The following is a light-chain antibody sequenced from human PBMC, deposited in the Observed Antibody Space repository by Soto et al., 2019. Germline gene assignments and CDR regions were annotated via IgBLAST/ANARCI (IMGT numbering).Light chain of an antibody. J-gene: IGLJ3*02. CDR3: CSYAGSSTWV. V-gene: IGLV2-23*01. Sequence: QSVLTQPASVSGSPGQSITISCTGSSRDVGSYNFVSWHQQHPGKAPKLMIYEGSKRPSGVSNRCSGSKSGNTASLTISGLQAEDEADYYCCSYAGSSTWVFGGGTKVTVL. CDR1: SRDVGSYNF. CDR2: EGS.